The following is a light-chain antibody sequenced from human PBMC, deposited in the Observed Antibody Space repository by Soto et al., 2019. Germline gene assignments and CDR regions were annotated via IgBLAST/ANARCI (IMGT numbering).Light chain of an antibody. V-gene: IGLV2-14*01. CDR1: SSDVDNYNY. Sequence: QSALTQPASVSGSPGQSITISCTGTSSDVDNYNYVSWYQQHPGKAPKLMIYEVSNRPSGVSNRFSGSKSGNTASLTISGLQAEDEADYYCSSYTSSTFYVFGTGTKLTVL. J-gene: IGLJ1*01. CDR3: SSYTSSTFYV. CDR2: EVS.